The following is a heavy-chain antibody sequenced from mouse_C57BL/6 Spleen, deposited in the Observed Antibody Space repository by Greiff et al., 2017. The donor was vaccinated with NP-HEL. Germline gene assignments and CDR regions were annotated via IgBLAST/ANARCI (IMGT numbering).Heavy chain of an antibody. J-gene: IGHJ3*01. D-gene: IGHD1-1*01. CDR3: ASPIYYYGPFAY. CDR2: IYPGDGDT. V-gene: IGHV1-82*01. Sequence: QVQLKQSGPELVKPGASVKISCKASGYAFSSSWMNWVKQRPGKGLEWIGRIYPGDGDTNYNGKFKGKATLTADKSSSTAYMQLSSLTSEDSAVYCCASPIYYYGPFAYWGQGTLVTVSA. CDR1: GYAFSSSW.